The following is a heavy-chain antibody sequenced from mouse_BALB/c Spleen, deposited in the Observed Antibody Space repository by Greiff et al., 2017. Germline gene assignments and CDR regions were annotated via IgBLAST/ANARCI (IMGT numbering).Heavy chain of an antibody. V-gene: IGHV14-3*02. CDR1: GFNIKDTY. CDR2: IDPANGNT. Sequence: EVQLQQSGAELVKPGASVKLSCTASGFNIKDTYMHWVKQRPEQGLEWIGRIDPANGNTKYDPKFQGKATITADTSSNTAYLQLSSLTSEDTAVYYCARSEGGYYDYDEAMDYWGQGTSVTVSS. J-gene: IGHJ4*01. D-gene: IGHD2-4*01. CDR3: ARSEGGYYDYDEAMDY.